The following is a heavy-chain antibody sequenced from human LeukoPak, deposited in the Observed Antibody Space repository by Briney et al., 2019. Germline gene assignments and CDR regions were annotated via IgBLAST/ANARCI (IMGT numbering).Heavy chain of an antibody. J-gene: IGHJ4*02. CDR1: GGSFSGYY. CDR3: ARVRYYYDSSGYPTYYFDY. D-gene: IGHD3-22*01. CDR2: INHSGST. Sequence: SETLSLTCAVYGGSFSGYYWSWIRQPPGEGLEWIGEINHSGSTNYNPSLKSRVTISVDTSKNQFSLKLSSVTAADTAVYYCARVRYYYDSSGYPTYYFDYWGQGTLVTVSS. V-gene: IGHV4-34*01.